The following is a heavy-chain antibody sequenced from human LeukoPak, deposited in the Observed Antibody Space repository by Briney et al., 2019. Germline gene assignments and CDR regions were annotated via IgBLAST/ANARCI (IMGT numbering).Heavy chain of an antibody. J-gene: IGHJ4*02. V-gene: IGHV3-23*01. CDR3: ASQLGSDY. CDR2: ISGSGGST. D-gene: IGHD3-10*01. CDR1: GFTFSSYA. Sequence: PGGSLRPPCAASGFTFSSYAMSWVRQAPGKGLEWVSAISGSGGSTYYADSVKGRFTISRDNAKNTLYLQMNSLRAEDTAVYYCASQLGSDYWGQGTLVTVSS.